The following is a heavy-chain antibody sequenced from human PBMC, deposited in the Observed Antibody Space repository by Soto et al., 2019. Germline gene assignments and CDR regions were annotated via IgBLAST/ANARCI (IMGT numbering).Heavy chain of an antibody. Sequence: QMQLVQSGAEVKKTGSSVKVSCKASGYTFTYRYLHWVRQAPGQALEWMGWITPFNGNTNYAQKFQDRVTITRDRSMSTAYMELSSLRSVDTAMYYCIATNYYYYMDVWGKGTTVTVSS. CDR3: IATNYYYYMDV. CDR1: GYTFTYRY. D-gene: IGHD6-13*01. V-gene: IGHV1-45*02. CDR2: ITPFNGNT. J-gene: IGHJ6*03.